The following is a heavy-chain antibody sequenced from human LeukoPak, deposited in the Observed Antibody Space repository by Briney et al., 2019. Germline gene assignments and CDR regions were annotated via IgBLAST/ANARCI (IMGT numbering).Heavy chain of an antibody. J-gene: IGHJ6*02. D-gene: IGHD2-15*01. CDR2: INSSSSYI. Sequence: GGSLRLSCAASRFTFSSYSMNWVRQAAGKGLEWVSSINSSSSYIYYADSVKGRFTISRDNAKNSLYLQMNSLRAEDTAVYYCARDFGPRYCSGGSCYGMDVWGQGTTVTVSS. V-gene: IGHV3-21*01. CDR3: ARDFGPRYCSGGSCYGMDV. CDR1: RFTFSSYS.